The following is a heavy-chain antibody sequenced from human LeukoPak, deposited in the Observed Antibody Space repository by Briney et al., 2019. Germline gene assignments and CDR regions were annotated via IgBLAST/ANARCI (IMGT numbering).Heavy chain of an antibody. CDR3: ARERGYCSGGSCYSMYYFDY. Sequence: SVKVSCKVSGGTFSSYAISWVRQAPGQGLEWMGRIIPIFGTANYAQKFQGRVTITTDESTSTAYMELSSLRSEDTAVYYCARERGYCSGGSCYSMYYFDYWGQGTLVTVSS. V-gene: IGHV1-69*05. CDR2: IIPIFGTA. CDR1: GGTFSSYA. D-gene: IGHD2-15*01. J-gene: IGHJ4*02.